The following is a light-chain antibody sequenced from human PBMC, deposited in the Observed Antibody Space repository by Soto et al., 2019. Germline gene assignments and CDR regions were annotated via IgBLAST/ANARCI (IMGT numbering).Light chain of an antibody. J-gene: IGKJ2*01. CDR2: DAS. Sequence: DIQMTQSPSTLSASVGDRVTITCRASQSILTWLAWYQQKPGKAPKILIYDASSLKSGVPSRFIGSGSGTEFTLTISSLQPDDFATYYCQQYNTYLYTFGHGTKLEIK. CDR1: QSILTW. V-gene: IGKV1-5*01. CDR3: QQYNTYLYT.